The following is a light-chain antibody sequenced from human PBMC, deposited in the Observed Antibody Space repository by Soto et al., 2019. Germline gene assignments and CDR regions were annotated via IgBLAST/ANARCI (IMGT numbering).Light chain of an antibody. J-gene: IGKJ5*01. CDR2: GAF. CDR1: QSVSSNY. CDR3: QQYENSPIT. V-gene: IGKV3-20*01. Sequence: EVVLTQSPGTLSLSPGERATFSCRASQSVSSNYLAWYQQKPGQAPRLLIYGAFKRATGIPDRFSGSGSGTGFTLTINRLEPEDFAVYYCQQYENSPITFGQGTRLEIK.